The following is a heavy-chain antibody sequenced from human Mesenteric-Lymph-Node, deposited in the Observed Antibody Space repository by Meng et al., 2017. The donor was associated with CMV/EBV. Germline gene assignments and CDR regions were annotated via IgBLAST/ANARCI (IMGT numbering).Heavy chain of an antibody. CDR2: INPDGSFT. CDR1: GFTFSNYW. J-gene: IGHJ4*02. CDR3: TKDTFGREDY. D-gene: IGHD3-10*01. Sequence: GESLKISCAASGFTFSNYWMHWVRQVPGKGLVWVARINPDGSFTSYGDSVKGRFTISRDNAKSTLYLQLESLRVEDTALYYCTKDTFGREDYWGQGTLVTVSS. V-gene: IGHV3-74*01.